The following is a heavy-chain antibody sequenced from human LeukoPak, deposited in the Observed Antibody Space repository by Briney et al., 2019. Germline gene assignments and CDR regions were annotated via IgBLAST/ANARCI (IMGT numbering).Heavy chain of an antibody. Sequence: PSETLSLTCTVSGGSISSYYWSWIRQPPGKGLEWIGYIYYRGSTNYNPSLKSRVTISVDTSKNQFSLKLSSVTAADTAVYYCARHFAFSYYYMDVWGKGTTVTVSS. CDR3: ARHFAFSYYYMDV. V-gene: IGHV4-59*08. J-gene: IGHJ6*03. CDR1: GGSISSYY. CDR2: IYYRGST.